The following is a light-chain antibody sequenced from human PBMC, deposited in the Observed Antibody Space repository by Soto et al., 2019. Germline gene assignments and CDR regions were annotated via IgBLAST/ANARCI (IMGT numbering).Light chain of an antibody. Sequence: QSALTQPASVSGSPGQSITISCTGTSSDVGGYNYVSWYQQHPGKAPKLIIYEVSNRPSGVSNRFSGSKSGNTASLTISVLQAEDEADYFCNSYGSTSTNYVFGTGIKVTVL. CDR1: SSDVGGYNY. J-gene: IGLJ1*01. CDR2: EVS. CDR3: NSYGSTSTNYV. V-gene: IGLV2-14*01.